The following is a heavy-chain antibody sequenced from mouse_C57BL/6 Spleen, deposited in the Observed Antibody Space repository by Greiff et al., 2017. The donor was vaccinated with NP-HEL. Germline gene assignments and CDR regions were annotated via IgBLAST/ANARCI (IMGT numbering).Heavy chain of an antibody. CDR2: IRNKANGYTT. J-gene: IGHJ4*01. CDR3: ARYIPDYGSPAMDY. D-gene: IGHD1-1*01. V-gene: IGHV7-3*01. Sequence: EVKLMESGGGLVQPGGSLSLSCAASGFTFTDYYMSWVRQPPGKALEWLGFIRNKANGYTTEYSASVKGRFTISRDNSQSILYLQMNALRAEDSATYYCARYIPDYGSPAMDYWGQGTSVTVSS. CDR1: GFTFTDYY.